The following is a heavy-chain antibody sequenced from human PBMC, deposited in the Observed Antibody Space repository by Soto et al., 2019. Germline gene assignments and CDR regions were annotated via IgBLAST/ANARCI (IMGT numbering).Heavy chain of an antibody. CDR1: GYTFTSYG. V-gene: IGHV1-18*04. Sequence: GASVKVSCKASGYTFTSYGISWVRQAPGQGLEWRGWISAYNGNTNYAQKLQGRVTMTTDTSTSTAYMELRGLRSDDTAVYYCARDYGYSSSWIPSFTMIVVEARFDYWGQGTLVTVSS. CDR3: ARDYGYSSSWIPSFTMIVVEARFDY. J-gene: IGHJ4*02. D-gene: IGHD3-22*01. CDR2: ISAYNGNT.